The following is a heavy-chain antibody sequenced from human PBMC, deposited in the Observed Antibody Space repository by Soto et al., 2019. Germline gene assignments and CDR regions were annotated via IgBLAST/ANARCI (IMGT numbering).Heavy chain of an antibody. D-gene: IGHD2-15*01. Sequence: QVQLVQSGAEVKKPGSSVKVSCKASGGTFSSYAISWVRQAPGQGLEWMGGIIPIFRTANYAQKFQGRVTITAGEATSTADMELSSRRSEDAAVYYCARTRATRYGSVVVVGASPDYYYYGMDVWGQGTTVTVSS. CDR3: ARTRATRYGSVVVVGASPDYYYYGMDV. CDR1: GGTFSSYA. J-gene: IGHJ6*02. V-gene: IGHV1-69*12. CDR2: IIPIFRTA.